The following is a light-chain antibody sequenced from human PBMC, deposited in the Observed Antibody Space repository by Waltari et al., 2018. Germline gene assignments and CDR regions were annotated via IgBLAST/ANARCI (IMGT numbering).Light chain of an antibody. Sequence: QSALTQPASVSGSPGQSITISCTGTSDDVGGYNLVPWYQQSSGKAPKLIIYEVHKLPSGVSSRFSASRSGNTASLTISGLQSEDEANYYCCSYAGTTSWVFGGGTKVTVL. CDR1: SDDVGGYNL. V-gene: IGLV2-23*02. CDR3: CSYAGTTSWV. J-gene: IGLJ3*02. CDR2: EVH.